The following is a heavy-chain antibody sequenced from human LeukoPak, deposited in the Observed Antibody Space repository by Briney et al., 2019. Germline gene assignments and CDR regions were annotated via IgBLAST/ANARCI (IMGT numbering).Heavy chain of an antibody. CDR1: GGSISSYY. D-gene: IGHD3-22*01. CDR2: IYYSGST. V-gene: IGHV4-59*01. Sequence: SETLSLTCTVSGGSISSYYWSWIRQPPGKGLEWIGYIYYSGSTNYNPSLKSRVTISVDTSKNQLSLKLSSVTAADTAVYYCARRTRAYYYDSSGYFDPWGQGTLVTVSS. J-gene: IGHJ5*02. CDR3: ARRTRAYYYDSSGYFDP.